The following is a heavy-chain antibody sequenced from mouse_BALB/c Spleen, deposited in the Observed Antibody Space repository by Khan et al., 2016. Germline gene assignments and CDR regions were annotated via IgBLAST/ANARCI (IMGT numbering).Heavy chain of an antibody. CDR1: VFNIKDYY. Sequence: VQLQQSGAELVRSGASVKLSCTASVFNIKDYYMHWVKQRPEQGLEWIGWIDPENGDTEYAPKFQGKATMTADTSSNAAYLQFSSLTSEDSDVYYCNAIYYGSDVYFDYCGQGTTLTVSS. D-gene: IGHD1-1*01. J-gene: IGHJ2*01. CDR2: IDPENGDT. CDR3: NAIYYGSDVYFDY. V-gene: IGHV14-4*02.